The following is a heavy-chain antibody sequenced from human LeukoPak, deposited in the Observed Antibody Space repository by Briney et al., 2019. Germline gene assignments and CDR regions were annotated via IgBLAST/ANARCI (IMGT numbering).Heavy chain of an antibody. V-gene: IGHV3-48*03. CDR3: ARAVGPFDI. CDR2: ISNSGNSI. J-gene: IGHJ3*02. CDR1: GFTLSSYE. Sequence: GGSLRLSCAASGFTLSSYEMNWVRQAPGKGLEWVSYISNSGNSIQYADPVKGRFTISRDNSKNTLSLQMNSLRAEDTAVYYCARAVGPFDIWGQGTMVTVSS.